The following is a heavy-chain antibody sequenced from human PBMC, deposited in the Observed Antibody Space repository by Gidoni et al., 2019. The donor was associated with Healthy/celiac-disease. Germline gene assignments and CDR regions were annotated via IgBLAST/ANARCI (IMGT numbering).Heavy chain of an antibody. V-gene: IGHV3-21*01. CDR2: ISSSSSYI. CDR1: GFTFSSYS. D-gene: IGHD1-7*01. Sequence: EVQLVESGGGVVKPGGALRLAWAASGFTFSSYSMNWVRQAPGKGLGWVSSISSSSSYIYYADSVKGRFTISRDNAKNSLYLQMNSLRAEDTAVYYCARDRTTVDYWGQGTLVTVSS. CDR3: ARDRTTVDY. J-gene: IGHJ4*02.